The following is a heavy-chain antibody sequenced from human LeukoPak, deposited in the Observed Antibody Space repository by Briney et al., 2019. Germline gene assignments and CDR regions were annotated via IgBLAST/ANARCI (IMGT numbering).Heavy chain of an antibody. CDR3: ARYVGRDYDFWSGYYAGISNWFDP. CDR1: GGSISSGGYY. Sequence: SETLSLTCAVSGGSISSGGYYWSWIRQHPGKGLEWIGYIYHSGSTYYNPSLKSRVTISVDTSKNQFSLKLSSVTAADTAVYYCARYVGRDYDFWSGYYAGISNWFDPWGQGTLVTVSS. J-gene: IGHJ5*02. V-gene: IGHV4-31*11. D-gene: IGHD3-3*01. CDR2: IYHSGST.